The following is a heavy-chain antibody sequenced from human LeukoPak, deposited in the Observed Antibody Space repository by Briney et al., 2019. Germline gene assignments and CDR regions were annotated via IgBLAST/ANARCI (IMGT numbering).Heavy chain of an antibody. CDR2: INRSGRT. CDR3: ACTAYYDTPRVNDY. Sequence: SETLSLTCTVYGGSFSSYYWSWIRQPPGEGLQWIGEINRSGRTNYNPSLASRVTISADTSNNQFSLKLTSVTAADTAVYYCACTAYYDTPRVNDYWGQGTLVTVSS. D-gene: IGHD3-16*01. J-gene: IGHJ4*02. V-gene: IGHV4-34*01. CDR1: GGSFSSYY.